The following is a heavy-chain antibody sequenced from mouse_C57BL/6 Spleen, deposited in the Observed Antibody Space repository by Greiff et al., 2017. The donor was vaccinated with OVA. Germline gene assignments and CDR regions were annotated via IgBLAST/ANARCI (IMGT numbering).Heavy chain of an antibody. CDR3: ASKFYEGFAY. Sequence: DVHLVESGGGLVKPGGSLKLSCAASGFTFSDYGMHWVRQAPEKGLEWVAYISSGSSTIYYADTVKGRFTISRDNAKNTLFLQMTSLRSEDTAMYYCASKFYEGFAYWGQGTLVTVSA. J-gene: IGHJ3*01. D-gene: IGHD2-3*01. V-gene: IGHV5-17*01. CDR1: GFTFSDYG. CDR2: ISSGSSTI.